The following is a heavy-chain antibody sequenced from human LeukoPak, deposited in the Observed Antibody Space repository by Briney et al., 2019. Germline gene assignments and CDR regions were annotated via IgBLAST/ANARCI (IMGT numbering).Heavy chain of an antibody. CDR3: ATVSYYYGMDV. Sequence: PGGSLRLSCAASGFTFSSYWMSWVRQAPGEGLEWVANIKQDGSEKHYVDSVKGRFTISRDNAKNSLYLQMNSLRAEDTAVYYCATVSYYYGMDVWGQGTTVTVSS. J-gene: IGHJ6*02. CDR2: IKQDGSEK. CDR1: GFTFSSYW. V-gene: IGHV3-7*01.